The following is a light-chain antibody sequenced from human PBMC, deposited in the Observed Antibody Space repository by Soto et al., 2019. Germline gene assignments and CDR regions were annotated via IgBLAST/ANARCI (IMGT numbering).Light chain of an antibody. J-gene: IGKJ5*01. Sequence: EVVMTQSQATLSVSAGEIATLSCRASQSVNTNLAWYQQKPGQVPRLLFYGASTRATGIPARFRGNGSGTEFTLTIGSLQSEAFAVSYCQQFDSWPLTFGQGTRLEIK. CDR1: QSVNTN. V-gene: IGKV3-15*01. CDR3: QQFDSWPLT. CDR2: GAS.